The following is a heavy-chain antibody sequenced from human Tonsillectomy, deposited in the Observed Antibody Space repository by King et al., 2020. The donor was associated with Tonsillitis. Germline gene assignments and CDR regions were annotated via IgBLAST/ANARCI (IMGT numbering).Heavy chain of an antibody. CDR3: TSQSGGNPLD. D-gene: IGHD4-23*01. CDR2: IRSQANSYAT. CDR1: GVTFSGSA. V-gene: IGHV3-73*01. J-gene: IGHJ4*02. Sequence: EVQLVESGGGLVQPGGSLKLYCAASGVTFSGSAMHWVRQASGKGLEWVGRIRSQANSYATAYAASVKGRFTISRDDSKNTAYLQMNSLKTEDTAVYYCTSQSGGNPLDWGQGTLVTVSS.